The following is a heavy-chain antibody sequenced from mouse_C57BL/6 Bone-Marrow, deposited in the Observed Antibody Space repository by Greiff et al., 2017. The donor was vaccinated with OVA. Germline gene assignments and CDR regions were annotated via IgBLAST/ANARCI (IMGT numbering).Heavy chain of an antibody. D-gene: IGHD3-3*01. V-gene: IGHV10-3*01. CDR2: IRSKSSNYAT. Sequence: EVTLVESGGGLVQPKGSLKLSCAASGFTFNTYAMHWVRQAPGKGLEWVVRIRSKSSNYATYYADSVKDRFTISRDDSQSMLYLQMNNLKTEDAAMDYCVGEAGTGWYFDVWGTGTTVTVSS. CDR3: VGEAGTGWYFDV. CDR1: GFTFNTYA. J-gene: IGHJ1*03.